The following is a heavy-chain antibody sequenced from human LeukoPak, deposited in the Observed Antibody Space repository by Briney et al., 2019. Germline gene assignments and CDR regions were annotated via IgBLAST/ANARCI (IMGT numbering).Heavy chain of an antibody. Sequence: GGSLRLSCAASGFTFSSYAMSWVRQAPGKGLEWVSAISGSGGSTYYADSVKGRFTISRDNSKNTLYLQMNSLRAEDTAVYYCANALWSGYYPTLYYFDYWGQGTLVTVSS. CDR3: ANALWSGYYPTLYYFDY. D-gene: IGHD3-3*01. V-gene: IGHV3-23*01. CDR2: ISGSGGST. J-gene: IGHJ4*02. CDR1: GFTFSSYA.